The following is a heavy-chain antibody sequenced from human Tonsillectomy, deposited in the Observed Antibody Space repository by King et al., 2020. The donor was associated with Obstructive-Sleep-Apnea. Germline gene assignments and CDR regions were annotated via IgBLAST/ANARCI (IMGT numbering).Heavy chain of an antibody. CDR1: GYSFTSYW. J-gene: IGHJ3*02. CDR2: IDPSDSYT. Sequence: VQLVQSGAEVKKPGESLRISCKGSGYSFTSYWISWVRQMPGKGLEWMGRIDPSDSYTNYSPSFQGHVTISADKSISTAYLQWSSLKASATAMYYCARHYYGSGSYYGDAFDIWGQGTMVTVSS. D-gene: IGHD3-10*01. V-gene: IGHV5-10-1*03. CDR3: ARHYYGSGSYYGDAFDI.